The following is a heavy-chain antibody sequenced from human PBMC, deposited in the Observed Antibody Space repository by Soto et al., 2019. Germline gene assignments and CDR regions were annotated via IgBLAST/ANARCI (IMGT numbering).Heavy chain of an antibody. CDR1: GFTFSSYS. V-gene: IGHV3-48*02. J-gene: IGHJ5*02. D-gene: IGHD6-6*01. CDR2: ISSSSSTI. CDR3: ARDGPQPYIAARRGWFDP. Sequence: EVQLVESGGGLVQPGGSLRLSCAASGFTFSSYSMNWVHQAPGKGLEWVSYISSSSSTIYYADSVKGRFTISRDNAKNSLYLQMNSLRDEDTAVYYCARDGPQPYIAARRGWFDPWGQGTLVTVSS.